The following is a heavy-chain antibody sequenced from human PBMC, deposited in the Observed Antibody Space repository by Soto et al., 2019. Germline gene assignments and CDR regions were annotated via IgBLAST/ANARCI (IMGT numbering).Heavy chain of an antibody. CDR1: GGSLSSYY. J-gene: IGHJ5*02. Sequence: SETLSLTCVVSGGSLSSYYWSWIRQPPGKGLEWIGFIYYAGSTKYNPSLNSRVTISVDTSKNQFSLTVTSVTAADTAVYYCATQRLCTGGHCWNWFDPWGQGTLVTVSS. D-gene: IGHD2-8*02. V-gene: IGHV4-59*08. CDR2: IYYAGST. CDR3: ATQRLCTGGHCWNWFDP.